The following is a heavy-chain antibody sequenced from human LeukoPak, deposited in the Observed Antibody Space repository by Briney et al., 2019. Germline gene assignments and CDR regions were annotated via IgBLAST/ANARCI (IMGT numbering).Heavy chain of an antibody. CDR1: GFIVSHNH. CDR3: ARGPRYSFY. Sequence: TGGSLRLSCAASGFIVSHNHMTWVRQAPGKGLEWISVIYIDGTTYYADSVKGRFTISRDQANNTLYLQMNTLRDEDTAVYYCARGPRYSFYWGQGTLVSVSS. V-gene: IGHV3-53*01. J-gene: IGHJ4*02. D-gene: IGHD6-13*01. CDR2: IYIDGTT.